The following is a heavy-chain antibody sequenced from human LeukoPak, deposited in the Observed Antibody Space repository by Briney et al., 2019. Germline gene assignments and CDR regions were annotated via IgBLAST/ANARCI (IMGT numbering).Heavy chain of an antibody. D-gene: IGHD4-11*01. V-gene: IGHV1-2*02. CDR3: ARREGGYSNHFDY. Sequence: ASVKVSCKTSGYTFTGYYMHWVRQAPGQGLEWMGWINPNSGGTNYAQKFQGRVTMTRDTSISTAYMELSRLRSDDTAVYYCARREGGYSNHFDYWGQGTLVTVSS. J-gene: IGHJ4*02. CDR1: GYTFTGYY. CDR2: INPNSGGT.